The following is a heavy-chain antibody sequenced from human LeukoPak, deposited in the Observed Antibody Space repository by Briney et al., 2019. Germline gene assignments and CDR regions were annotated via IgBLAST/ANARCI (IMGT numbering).Heavy chain of an antibody. CDR2: INHSGST. CDR3: ARDEGSGSYYFDY. J-gene: IGHJ4*02. D-gene: IGHD3-10*01. V-gene: IGHV4-34*01. CDR1: GGSFSGYY. Sequence: SETLSLTCAVYGGSFSGYYWSWIRQPPGKGLEWIGEINHSGSTNYNPSLKSRVTISVDTSKNQFSLKLSSVTAADTAVYYCARDEGSGSYYFDYWGQGTLVTVSS.